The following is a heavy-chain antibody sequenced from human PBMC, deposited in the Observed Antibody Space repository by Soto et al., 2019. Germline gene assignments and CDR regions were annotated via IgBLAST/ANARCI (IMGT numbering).Heavy chain of an antibody. Sequence: EVQLLESGGGLVQAGGSLRLSCAASGFIFISYAMSWVRQAPGKGLEWVSSMTGSGNYIYYADSLKGRFTISRDNAKNSLYLQMNSLRAEDTAIYYCARDEESRPYFYGMDVWGQGTTVTVSS. CDR3: ARDEESRPYFYGMDV. CDR2: MTGSGNYI. D-gene: IGHD6-6*01. V-gene: IGHV3-21*01. J-gene: IGHJ6*02. CDR1: GFIFISYA.